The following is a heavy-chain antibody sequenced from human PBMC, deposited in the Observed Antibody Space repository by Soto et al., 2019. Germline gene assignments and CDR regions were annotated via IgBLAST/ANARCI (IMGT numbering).Heavy chain of an antibody. CDR1: GGSISSGGYY. J-gene: IGHJ3*02. CDR3: VGCGGDCYSDAFDI. V-gene: IGHV4-31*03. Sequence: LSLTCTVSGGSISSGGYYWSWICQHPGKGLEWIGYIYYSGSTYYNPSLKSRVTISVDTSKNQFSLKLSSVTAADTAVYYCVGCGGDCYSDAFDIWGQGTMVTGSS. D-gene: IGHD2-21*01. CDR2: IYYSGST.